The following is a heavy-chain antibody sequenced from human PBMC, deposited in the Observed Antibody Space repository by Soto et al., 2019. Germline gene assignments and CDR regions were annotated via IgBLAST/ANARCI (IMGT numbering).Heavy chain of an antibody. CDR1: RVNLGDFT. CDR3: ARDRRYYDSRKTTRLHAFDI. D-gene: IGHD3-22*01. J-gene: IGHJ3*02. CDR2: INSDGSNT. V-gene: IGHV3-74*01. Sequence: SWGALRVPWAAARVNLGDFTLNWVRQAPRKGLGWVLRINSDGSNTNYVDSVKGRFTISRDNAKNSLYLQMNSLRAEDTAVYYCARDRRYYDSRKTTRLHAFDIWGQGTMVTVSS.